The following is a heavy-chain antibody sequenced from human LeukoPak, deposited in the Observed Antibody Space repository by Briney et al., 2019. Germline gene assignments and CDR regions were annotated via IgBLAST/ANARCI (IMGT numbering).Heavy chain of an antibody. CDR2: INQDESEK. Sequence: GGSLRLSCAASGFTFSTYLMTWVRQGPGKGLEWVANINQDESEKFYVDSVKGRFTISRDNAKNSLYLQMNSLRAEDTAVYYCARDSSGWIPREYYYMDVWGKGTTVTISS. V-gene: IGHV3-7*01. CDR3: ARDSSGWIPREYYYMDV. CDR1: GFTFSTYL. D-gene: IGHD6-19*01. J-gene: IGHJ6*03.